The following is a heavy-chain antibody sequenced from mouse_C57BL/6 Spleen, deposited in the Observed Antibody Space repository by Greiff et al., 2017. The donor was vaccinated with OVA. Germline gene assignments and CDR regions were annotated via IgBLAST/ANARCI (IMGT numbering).Heavy chain of an antibody. V-gene: IGHV1-42*01. CDR3: ARSSTGDY. Sequence: EVQLQQSGPELVKPGASVKISCKASGYSFTGYYMNWVKQSPEKSLEWIGEINPSTGGTTYNQKFKAKATLTVDNSSSTAYMQLKSLTSEDSAVYYCARSSTGDYWGQGTTLTVSS. J-gene: IGHJ2*01. D-gene: IGHD1-1*01. CDR1: GYSFTGYY. CDR2: INPSTGGT.